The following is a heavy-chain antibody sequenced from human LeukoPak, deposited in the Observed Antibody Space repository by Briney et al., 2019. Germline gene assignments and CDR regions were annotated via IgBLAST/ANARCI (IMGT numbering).Heavy chain of an antibody. CDR1: GFTYSRYA. Sequence: PGGSLRLSCATSGFTYSRYAMHWVRQAPGKGLESVALISYDANIGSNKYYADSVKGRFTISRDNSKNTLYLQMNSLRAEDTAVYYCARDGGYDFWSGYYQDYWGQGTLVTVSS. CDR3: ARDGGYDFWSGYYQDY. J-gene: IGHJ4*02. D-gene: IGHD3-3*01. V-gene: IGHV3-30-3*01. CDR2: ISYDANIGSNK.